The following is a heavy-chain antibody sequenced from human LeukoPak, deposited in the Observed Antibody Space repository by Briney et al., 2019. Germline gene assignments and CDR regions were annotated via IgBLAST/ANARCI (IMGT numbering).Heavy chain of an antibody. CDR1: GFTFSSYS. CDR3: AISPTHYDILTGSKTRENDY. J-gene: IGHJ4*02. Sequence: GGSLRLSCAASGFTFSSYSMNWVRQAPGKGLEWVSSISSSSSYIYYADSVKGRFTISRDNAKNSLYLQMNSLRAEDTAVYYCAISPTHYDILTGSKTRENDYWGQGTLVTVSS. CDR2: ISSSSSYI. V-gene: IGHV3-21*01. D-gene: IGHD3-9*01.